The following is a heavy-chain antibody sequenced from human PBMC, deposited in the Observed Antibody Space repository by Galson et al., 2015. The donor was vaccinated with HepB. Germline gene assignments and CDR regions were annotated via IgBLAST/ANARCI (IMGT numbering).Heavy chain of an antibody. D-gene: IGHD2-15*01. J-gene: IGHJ6*02. CDR3: ARVEAATPSYYYGMDV. Sequence: SVKVSCKASGYTFTSYGISWVRQAPGQGLEWMGWISAYNGNTNYAQKLQGRVTMTTDTSTSTAYMELRSLRSDDTAVYYCARVEAATPSYYYGMDVWGQGTTVTVSS. V-gene: IGHV1-18*04. CDR2: ISAYNGNT. CDR1: GYTFTSYG.